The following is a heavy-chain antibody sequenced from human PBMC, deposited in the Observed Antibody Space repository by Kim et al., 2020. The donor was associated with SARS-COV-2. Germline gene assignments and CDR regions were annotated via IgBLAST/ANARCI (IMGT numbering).Heavy chain of an antibody. V-gene: IGHV1-18*04. CDR1: GYTFSRYS. CDR3: VRVDRWVEADVFDF. J-gene: IGHJ3*01. CDR2: VRGYDGNT. D-gene: IGHD1-26*01. Sequence: ASVKVSCRTSGYTFSRYSITWVRQAPGQGLEWMGWVRGYDGNTNYAQKFQGRVTMTIDTSTDTAYMELRSLRPDDTAVYYCVRVDRWVEADVFDFWGQGT.